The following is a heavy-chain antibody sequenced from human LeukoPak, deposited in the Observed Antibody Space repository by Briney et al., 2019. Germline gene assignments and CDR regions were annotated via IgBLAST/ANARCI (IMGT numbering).Heavy chain of an antibody. CDR3: ARLVSVGTRYCDL. Sequence: SETLSLTCTISGGSIRSYYWSWIRPSPTKGLEGIGFIDFKGSDHYNPSLNSRVAFSVDTSKNQFSQSLRSVTAADTAVYFCARLVSVGTRYCDLWGRGILVTVSS. J-gene: IGHJ4*02. V-gene: IGHV4-59*08. D-gene: IGHD1-7*01. CDR2: IDFKGSD. CDR1: GGSIRSYY.